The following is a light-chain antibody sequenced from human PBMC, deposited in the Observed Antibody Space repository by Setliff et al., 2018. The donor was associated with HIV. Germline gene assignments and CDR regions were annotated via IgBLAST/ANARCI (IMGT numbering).Light chain of an antibody. CDR2: DVN. Sequence: QSVLTQPRSVSGSPGQSVTISCTGTSSDVGGYNYVSWYQQHPGKAPKLMIYDVNKRPSGVPDRFSGSKSGNTASLTISGLQAEDEADYYCSSYTSSSTVVFGGGTKVTVL. V-gene: IGLV2-11*01. CDR1: SSDVGGYNY. CDR3: SSYTSSSTVV. J-gene: IGLJ2*01.